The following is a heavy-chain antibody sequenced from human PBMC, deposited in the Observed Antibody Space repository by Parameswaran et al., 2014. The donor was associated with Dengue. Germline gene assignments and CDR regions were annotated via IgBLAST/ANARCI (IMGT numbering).Heavy chain of an antibody. J-gene: IGHJ4*02. CDR3: ARDNSGAYYDILTLYYFDY. CDR2: ISSSSSYI. D-gene: IGHD3-9*01. V-gene: IGHV3-21*01. Sequence: VRQMPGKGLEWVSSISSSSSYIYYADSVKGRFTISRDNAKNSLYLQMNSLRAEDTAVYYCARDNSGAYYDILTLYYFDYWGQGTLVTVSS.